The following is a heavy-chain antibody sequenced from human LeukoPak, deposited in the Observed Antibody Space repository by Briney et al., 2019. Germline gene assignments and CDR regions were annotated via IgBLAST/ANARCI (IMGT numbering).Heavy chain of an antibody. V-gene: IGHV3-48*03. J-gene: IGHJ4*02. D-gene: IGHD3-22*01. CDR2: ISSSGSTI. CDR3: ARDDLFAPGAPYYDSSGYPRGGFDY. CDR1: GFTFSSYE. Sequence: PGGSLTLSCAASGFTFSSYEMNWVRQAPGKGLEWVSYISSSGSTIYYADSVKGRFTISRDNAKNSLYLQMNSLRAEDTAVYYCARDDLFAPGAPYYDSSGYPRGGFDYWGQGTLVTVSS.